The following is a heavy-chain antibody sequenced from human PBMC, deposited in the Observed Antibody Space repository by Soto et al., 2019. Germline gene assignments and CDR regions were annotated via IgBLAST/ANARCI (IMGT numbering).Heavy chain of an antibody. V-gene: IGHV1-46*01. CDR3: AREVVETSSLWLDP. Sequence: GASVKVSCKASGYSVTAYYMHWLRQAPGQAFEWMGIINPGDHSTRYSHSFEGRVSLTWDTSISTAYMQLNSLKIDDTAVYYCAREVVETSSLWLDPWGQGTLVTVSS. D-gene: IGHD6-6*01. J-gene: IGHJ5*02. CDR2: INPGDHST. CDR1: GYSVTAYY.